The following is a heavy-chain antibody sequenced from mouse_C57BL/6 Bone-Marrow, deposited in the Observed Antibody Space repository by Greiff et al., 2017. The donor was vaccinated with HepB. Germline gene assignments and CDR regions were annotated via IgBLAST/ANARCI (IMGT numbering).Heavy chain of an antibody. CDR1: EYEFPSHD. CDR2: IYSDGGSN. J-gene: IGHJ3*01. D-gene: IGHD1-1*01. CDR3: ARPFLTSAWFAY. Sequence: DVKLVESGGGLVQPGESLKLSCESNEYEFPSHDMSWVRKTPEKRLELVAAIYSDGGSNYYPDTMERRFNISRDNTKKTLYLQMSSLRSEDTALYYCARPFLTSAWFAYWGQGTLVTVSA. V-gene: IGHV5-2*01.